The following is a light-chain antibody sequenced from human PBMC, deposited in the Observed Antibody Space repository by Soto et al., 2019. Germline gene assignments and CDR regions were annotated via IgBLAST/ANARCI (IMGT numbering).Light chain of an antibody. CDR3: ATWDDSLNGWV. J-gene: IGLJ3*02. V-gene: IGLV1-40*01. CDR2: AFT. CDR1: SSNIGTGGYD. Sequence: QAVVTQPPSVSGAPGQRVTISCTWNSSNIGTGGYDVHWYQKRLDTAPKLVIYAFTSRASGVPDRLSGSKSDTSASLAISGLLSEDESDYYCATWDDSLNGWVFGGGTKLTVL.